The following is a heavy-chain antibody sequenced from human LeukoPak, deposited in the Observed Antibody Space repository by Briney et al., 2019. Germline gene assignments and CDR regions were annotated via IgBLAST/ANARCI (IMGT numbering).Heavy chain of an antibody. V-gene: IGHV3-30*18. J-gene: IGHJ4*02. Sequence: GGSLRLSCAASGFTFSSYDMHWVRQAPGKGLEWVAVISYDGSNKYYADSVKGRFTISRDNSKNTLYLQMNSLRAGDTALYYCAKEVRYGDYGLDYWGQGTLVTVSS. CDR1: GFTFSSYD. CDR2: ISYDGSNK. D-gene: IGHD4-17*01. CDR3: AKEVRYGDYGLDY.